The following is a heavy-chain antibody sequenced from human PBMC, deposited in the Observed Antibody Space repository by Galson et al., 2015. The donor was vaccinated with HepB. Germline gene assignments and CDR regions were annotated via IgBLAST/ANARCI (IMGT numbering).Heavy chain of an antibody. Sequence: SLRLSCAASGYTFSTYGIHWVRQAPGKGLEWVGVIWYDGSNKYYGDPAKGRFTLSRDNSKNIVYLEMNSLRDEDTAVYYCAKEVGYSSNWFQGHHYYGMDVWGQGTTVTVSS. CDR2: IWYDGSNK. D-gene: IGHD6-19*01. V-gene: IGHV3-33*06. J-gene: IGHJ6*02. CDR1: GYTFSTYG. CDR3: AKEVGYSSNWFQGHHYYGMDV.